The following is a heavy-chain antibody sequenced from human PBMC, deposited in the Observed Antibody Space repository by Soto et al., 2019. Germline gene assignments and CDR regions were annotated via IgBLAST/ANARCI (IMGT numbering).Heavy chain of an antibody. CDR1: GFTFSNAW. CDR2: IKSKTDGGTT. V-gene: IGHV3-15*01. J-gene: IGHJ4*02. CDR3: ARDSFRGFSYGFEY. Sequence: PGGSLRLSCAASGFTFSNAWMSWVRQAPGKGLEWVGRIKSKTDGGTTDYAAPVRGRFTVSRDNANHSLFLQMNSLRDEDSAVYYCARDSFRGFSYGFEYWGPGTLVTVSS. D-gene: IGHD5-18*01.